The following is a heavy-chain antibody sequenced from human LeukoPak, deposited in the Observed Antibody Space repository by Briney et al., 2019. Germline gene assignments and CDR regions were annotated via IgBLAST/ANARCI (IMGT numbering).Heavy chain of an antibody. J-gene: IGHJ6*02. CDR1: GYTFTSYG. D-gene: IGHD4-17*01. Sequence: ASVKVSCKASGYTFTSYGISWVRQAPGQGLEWMGWISAYNGNTNYAQKLQGRVTMTTDTSTSTAYMELRSLRSDDTAVYYCAREGPFPNDYGDYYYYGMDVWGQGTTVTVSS. CDR3: AREGPFPNDYGDYYYYGMDV. CDR2: ISAYNGNT. V-gene: IGHV1-18*01.